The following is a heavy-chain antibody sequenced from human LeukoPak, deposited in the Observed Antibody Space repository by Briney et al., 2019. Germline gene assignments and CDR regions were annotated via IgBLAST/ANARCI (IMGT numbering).Heavy chain of an antibody. D-gene: IGHD3-22*01. CDR2: ISTSSSPYI. CDR3: AQGGHYSHFDC. CDR1: GFTFSHYA. V-gene: IGHV3-21*01. J-gene: IGHJ4*02. Sequence: GGSLRLSCAASGFTFSHYAMNWVRQAPGKGLEWVASISTSSSPYIYYADSVEGRFTISRDYAKNSLYLQMNSLRAEDTALYYCAQGGHYSHFDCWGQGTLVIVSS.